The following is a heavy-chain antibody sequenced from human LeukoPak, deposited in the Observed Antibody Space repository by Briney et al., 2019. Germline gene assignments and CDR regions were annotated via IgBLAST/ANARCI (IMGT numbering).Heavy chain of an antibody. Sequence: GGSLRLSCAASGFTFSSYTMHWIRQAPGKGLEWVSSISGGNSYIFYADSVKGRFTVSRDNAKDSLYLQMNSLRAEDTAVYYCARALTTLTYEGYWGQGTLVTVSS. CDR1: GFTFSSYT. J-gene: IGHJ4*02. CDR2: ISGGNSYI. CDR3: ARALTTLTYEGY. V-gene: IGHV3-21*01. D-gene: IGHD1-1*01.